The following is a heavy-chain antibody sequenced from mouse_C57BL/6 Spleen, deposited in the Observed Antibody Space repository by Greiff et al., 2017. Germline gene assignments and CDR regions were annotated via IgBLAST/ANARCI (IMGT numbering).Heavy chain of an antibody. CDR1: GYTFTSYW. CDR2: IAPSGSYT. V-gene: IGHV1-50*01. D-gene: IGHD1-1*01. CDR3: ARAGDYYGSFYYFDY. J-gene: IGHJ2*01. Sequence: QVQLKQPGAELVKPGASVKLSCKASGYTFTSYWLQWVKQRPGQGLEWIGEIAPSGSYTNYHQKFKGQATLTVDTSSSPAYMQLSSLTSEDSAVYYCARAGDYYGSFYYFDYWGQGTTLTVSS.